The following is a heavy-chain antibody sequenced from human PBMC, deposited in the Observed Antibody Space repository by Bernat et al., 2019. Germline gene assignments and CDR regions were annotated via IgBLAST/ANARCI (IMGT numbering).Heavy chain of an antibody. J-gene: IGHJ6*02. CDR2: IYSGGST. CDR1: GITVSRNY. CDR3: AKGWGRAAAGPYYYYGMDV. V-gene: IGHV3-53*01. Sequence: EVQLVESGGGLIQPGGSLRLSCAASGITVSRNYMSWVRQAPGKGLEWVSHIYSGGSTYYADSVKGRFTISRDNSKNTLYLQMNSLRAEDTAVYYCAKGWGRAAAGPYYYYGMDVWGQGTTVTVSS. D-gene: IGHD6-13*01.